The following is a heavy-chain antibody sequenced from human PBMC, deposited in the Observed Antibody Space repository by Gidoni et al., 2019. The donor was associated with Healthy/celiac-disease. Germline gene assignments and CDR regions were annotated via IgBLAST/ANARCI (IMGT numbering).Heavy chain of an antibody. CDR3: ARQFFGGATSFTYYYYYGMDV. J-gene: IGHJ6*02. D-gene: IGHD2-2*01. CDR1: GGSFSGYY. CDR2: INHSGST. V-gene: IGHV4-34*01. Sequence: QVQLQQWGAGLLKPSETLSLTCAVYGGSFSGYYWSWIRQPPGKGLEWIGEINHSGSTNYNPSLKSRVTISVDTSKNQFSLKLSSVTAADTAVYYCARQFFGGATSFTYYYYYGMDVWGQGTTVTVSS.